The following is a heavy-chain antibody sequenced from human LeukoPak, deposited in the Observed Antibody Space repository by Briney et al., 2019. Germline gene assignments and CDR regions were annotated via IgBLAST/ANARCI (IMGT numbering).Heavy chain of an antibody. J-gene: IGHJ4*02. D-gene: IGHD2-2*01. V-gene: IGHV5-51*01. CDR2: IYPGDSDT. CDR3: ARLVKGDPPIVVGDY. CDR1: GYSFTSYW. Sequence: GESLKISCKGSGYSFTSYWIGWVRQMPGKGLEWMGIIYPGDSDTRYSPSFQGQVTISADKSISTAYLQWSSLKASDTAVYYCARLVKGDPPIVVGDYWGQGTLVTVSS.